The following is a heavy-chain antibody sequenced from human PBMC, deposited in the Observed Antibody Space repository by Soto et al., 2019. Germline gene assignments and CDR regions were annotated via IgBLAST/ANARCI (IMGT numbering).Heavy chain of an antibody. CDR3: AKFAAYYYGSGSYAYGMDV. CDR2: ISGGGGST. CDR1: GFTFSSYA. Sequence: EVQLLESGGGLVQPGGSLRLSCAASGFTFSSYAMSWVRQAPGKGLEWVSAISGGGGSTYYADSVKGRFTISRDNSKNTLYLQMNSLRAEDTAVYYCAKFAAYYYGSGSYAYGMDVWGQGTTVTVSS. D-gene: IGHD3-10*01. V-gene: IGHV3-23*01. J-gene: IGHJ6*02.